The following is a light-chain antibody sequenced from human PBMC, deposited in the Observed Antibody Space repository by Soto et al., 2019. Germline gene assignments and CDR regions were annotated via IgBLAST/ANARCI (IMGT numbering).Light chain of an antibody. CDR1: QSVSRN. Sequence: EIVMTQSPATLSVSPGERATLSCRASQSVSRNFAWYRQRPGQAPTLLIYGASTRATGIPARFSGSGSGTEFTLTISSLHSEDFAVYCCQQYNNWPYTFGQGTKLEIK. J-gene: IGKJ2*01. V-gene: IGKV3-15*01. CDR3: QQYNNWPYT. CDR2: GAS.